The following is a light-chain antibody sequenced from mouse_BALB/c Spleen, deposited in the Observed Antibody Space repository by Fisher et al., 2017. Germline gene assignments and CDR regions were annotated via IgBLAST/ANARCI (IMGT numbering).Light chain of an antibody. CDR3: QQWSSNPPT. Sequence: IVMTQSPVSITASRGEKVTMTCSASSSVSYMYWYQQKPGSSPRLLIYDTSNLASGVPVRFSGSGSGTSYSLTISSMEAEDAATYYCQQWSSNPPTFGGGTKLEIK. J-gene: IGKJ2*01. CDR1: SSVSY. CDR2: DTS. V-gene: IGKV4-55*01.